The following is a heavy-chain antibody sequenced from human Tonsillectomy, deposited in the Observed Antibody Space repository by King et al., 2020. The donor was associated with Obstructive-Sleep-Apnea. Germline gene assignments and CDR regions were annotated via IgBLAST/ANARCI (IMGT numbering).Heavy chain of an antibody. CDR1: GFTFSSYG. D-gene: IGHD6-25*01. CDR3: ARVGPQAGGMDV. V-gene: IGHV3-33*01. CDR2: IWYDGSNK. Sequence: VQLVESGGGVVQPGRSLRLSCAASGFTFSSYGMHWVRQAPGKGLEWVAVIWYDGSNKYYADSVEGRFTISRDNSKNTLYLQMNSLRAEDTAVYYCARVGPQAGGMDVWGQGTTVTVSS. J-gene: IGHJ6*02.